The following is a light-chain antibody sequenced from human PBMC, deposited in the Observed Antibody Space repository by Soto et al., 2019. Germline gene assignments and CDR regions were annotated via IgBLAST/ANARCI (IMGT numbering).Light chain of an antibody. CDR1: SSDVGAYNY. CDR3: CSFGGGSSNV. Sequence: QSALTQPRSVSGSPGQSVTISCTGTSSDVGAYNYVSWFQHHPGEAPKLIIFDVRHRPSGVPERFSGSKSGMTASLTISGLQAENEADYYCCSFGGGSSNVFGSGTKLTVL. CDR2: DVR. V-gene: IGLV2-11*01. J-gene: IGLJ1*01.